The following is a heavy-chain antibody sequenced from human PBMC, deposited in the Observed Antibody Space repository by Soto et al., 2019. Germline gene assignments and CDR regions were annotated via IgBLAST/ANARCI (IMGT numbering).Heavy chain of an antibody. V-gene: IGHV1-46*01. CDR2: INPSGGST. CDR3: ARAAAAGTWHWFDP. CDR1: GYTFTNYG. J-gene: IGHJ5*02. D-gene: IGHD6-13*01. Sequence: ASVKVSCKASGYTFTNYGFTWVRQAPGQGLEWLGIINPSGGSTSYAQKFQGRVTMTRDTSTSTVYMELSSLRSEDTAVYYCARAAAAGTWHWFDPWGQGTLVTSPQ.